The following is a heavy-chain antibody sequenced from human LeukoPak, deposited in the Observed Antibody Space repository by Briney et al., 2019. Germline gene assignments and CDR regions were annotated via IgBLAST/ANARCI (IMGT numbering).Heavy chain of an antibody. V-gene: IGHV3-15*01. CDR2: IKSKTDGGTT. CDR1: GFTFNSYA. CDR3: TTDSSGWYYFDY. D-gene: IGHD6-19*01. J-gene: IGHJ4*02. Sequence: PGGSLRLSCAASGFTFNSYAMSWVRQAPGKGLEWVGRIKSKTDGGTTDYAAPVKGRFTISRDDSKNTLYLQMNSLKTEDTAVYYCTTDSSGWYYFDYWGQGTLVTVSS.